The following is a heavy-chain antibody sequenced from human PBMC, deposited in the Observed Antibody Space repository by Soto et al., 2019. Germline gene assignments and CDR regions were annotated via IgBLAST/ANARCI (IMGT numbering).Heavy chain of an antibody. CDR1: GFTFSSYS. CDR3: ARDYEYYDILTGTYYYYGMDV. CDR2: ISSSSSYI. J-gene: IGHJ6*02. D-gene: IGHD3-9*01. V-gene: IGHV3-21*01. Sequence: GWSLRLSCAASGFTFSSYSMNWVRQAPGKGLEWASSISSSSSYIYYADSVKGRFTISRDNAKNSLYLQMNSLRAEDTAVYYCARDYEYYDILTGTYYYYGMDVWGQGTTVTVSS.